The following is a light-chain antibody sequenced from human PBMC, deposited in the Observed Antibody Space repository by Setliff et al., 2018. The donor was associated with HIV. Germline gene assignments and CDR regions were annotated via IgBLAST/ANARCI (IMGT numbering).Light chain of an antibody. J-gene: IGLJ1*01. CDR3: SSYTSRNTYV. CDR2: DVS. Sequence: QSVLTQPASVSGSPGQSITISCTGASSDFGGYNYVSWYEQHPGKAPKLMIYDVSKRPSGVSNRFPGSKSGNTASLTISGLQAEDEADYYCSSYTSRNTYVFGTGTKVTVL. CDR1: SSDFGGYNY. V-gene: IGLV2-14*03.